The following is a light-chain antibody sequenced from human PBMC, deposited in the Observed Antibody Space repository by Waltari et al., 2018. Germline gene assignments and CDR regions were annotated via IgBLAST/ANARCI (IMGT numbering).Light chain of an antibody. CDR1: QSVLYSSNNKNY. V-gene: IGKV4-1*01. Sequence: DIVMTQSPDSLAVSLGERATINCKSSQSVLYSSNNKNYLAWYQQKPGQHPKLLIYWASTREYGVPDRFSGGGSGTYFTLTISSLQAEDVAVYYCQQYYSTPWTFGQGTKVEIK. CDR2: WAS. CDR3: QQYYSTPWT. J-gene: IGKJ1*01.